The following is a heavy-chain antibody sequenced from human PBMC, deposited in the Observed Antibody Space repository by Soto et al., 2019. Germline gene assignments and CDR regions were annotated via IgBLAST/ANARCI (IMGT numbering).Heavy chain of an antibody. CDR2: IWYDGSNK. CDR1: GFTFSSYG. J-gene: IGHJ5*02. Sequence: QVQLVESGGGVVQPGRSLRLSCAASGFTFSSYGMHWVRQAPGKGLEWVAVIWYDGSNKYYADSVKGRFTISRDNSQNTLYLQMNSLRAEDTAVYYCARDQFATGWFDPWGQGTLVTVSS. CDR3: ARDQFATGWFDP. V-gene: IGHV3-33*01. D-gene: IGHD3-16*01.